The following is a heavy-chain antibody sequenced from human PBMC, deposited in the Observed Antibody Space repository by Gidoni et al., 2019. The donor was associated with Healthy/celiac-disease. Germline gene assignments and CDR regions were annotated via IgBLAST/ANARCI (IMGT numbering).Heavy chain of an antibody. J-gene: IGHJ4*02. Sequence: QLQLQESGPGLVKPSETLSLTCTVSGGSISSSSYYWGWIRQPPGKGLEWIGSIYYSGSTYYNPSLKSRVTISVDTSKNQFSLKLSSVTAADTAVYYCARRGYSSGWYYYWGQGTLVTVSS. V-gene: IGHV4-39*01. CDR3: ARRGYSSGWYYY. CDR1: GGSISSSSYY. CDR2: IYYSGST. D-gene: IGHD6-19*01.